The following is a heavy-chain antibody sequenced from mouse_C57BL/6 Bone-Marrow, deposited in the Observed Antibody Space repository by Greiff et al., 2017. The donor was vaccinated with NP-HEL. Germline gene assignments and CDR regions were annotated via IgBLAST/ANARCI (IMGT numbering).Heavy chain of an antibody. CDR1: GYTFTSYW. CDR3: ARLGVDY. J-gene: IGHJ2*01. CDR2: IDPSDSYT. D-gene: IGHD4-1*01. Sequence: VQLQQPGAELVMPGASVKLSCKASGYTFTSYWMHWVKQRPGQGLEWIGEIDPSDSYTNYNQKFKGKSTLTVDKSSSPAYMQLSSLTSEDSAVYYCARLGVDYWGQGTTLTVSS. V-gene: IGHV1-69*01.